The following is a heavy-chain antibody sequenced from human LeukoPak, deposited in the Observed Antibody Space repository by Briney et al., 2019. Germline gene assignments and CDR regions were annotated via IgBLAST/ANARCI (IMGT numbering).Heavy chain of an antibody. CDR3: ARDLNCSGGSCYSDWFDP. J-gene: IGHJ5*02. Sequence: GGSLRLSCAASGFTFSSYSMNWVRQAPGKGLEWVSSISSSSSYIYYADSAKGRFTISRDNAKNSLYLQMNSLRAEDTAVYYCARDLNCSGGSCYSDWFDPWGQGTLVTVSS. CDR2: ISSSSSYI. V-gene: IGHV3-21*01. CDR1: GFTFSSYS. D-gene: IGHD2-15*01.